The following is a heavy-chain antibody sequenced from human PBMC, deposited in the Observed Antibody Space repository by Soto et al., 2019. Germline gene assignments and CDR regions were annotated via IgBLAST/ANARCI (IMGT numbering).Heavy chain of an antibody. CDR3: AREEYYYGSGAFFDY. J-gene: IGHJ4*02. Sequence: QVQLAQSGAEVKKPGSSVKVSCKASGGTFSSYTISWVRQAPGQGLEWMGRIIPILGIANYAQKFQGRVMITADKSTSTAYMELSSLRSEDTAVYYCAREEYYYGSGAFFDYWGQGTLVTVSS. D-gene: IGHD3-10*01. CDR2: IIPILGIA. V-gene: IGHV1-69*08. CDR1: GGTFSSYT.